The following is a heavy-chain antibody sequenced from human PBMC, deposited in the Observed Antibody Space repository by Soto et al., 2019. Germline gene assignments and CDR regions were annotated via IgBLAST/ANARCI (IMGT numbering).Heavy chain of an antibody. Sequence: GESLKISCKGSGYSFTSYWISWVRQMPGKGLEWMGRIDPSDSYTNYSPSFQGHVTISADKSISTAYLQWSSLKASDTAMYYCASQHYYDSSGYYVVYWGQGTLVTVSS. CDR2: IDPSDSYT. D-gene: IGHD3-22*01. CDR1: GYSFTSYW. CDR3: ASQHYYDSSGYYVVY. J-gene: IGHJ4*02. V-gene: IGHV5-10-1*01.